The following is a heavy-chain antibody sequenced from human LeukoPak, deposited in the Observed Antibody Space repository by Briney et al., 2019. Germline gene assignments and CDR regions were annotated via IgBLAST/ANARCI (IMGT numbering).Heavy chain of an antibody. Sequence: SETLSLTCTVSGGSISSYYWSWIRQPPGKGLEWIGYIYYSGSTNYNPSLKSRVTISVDTSKNQFSLKLSSVTAADTAVYYCARQLYSSGWYGFDYWGQGTLDTVSS. CDR1: GGSISSYY. D-gene: IGHD6-19*01. J-gene: IGHJ4*02. V-gene: IGHV4-59*01. CDR3: ARQLYSSGWYGFDY. CDR2: IYYSGST.